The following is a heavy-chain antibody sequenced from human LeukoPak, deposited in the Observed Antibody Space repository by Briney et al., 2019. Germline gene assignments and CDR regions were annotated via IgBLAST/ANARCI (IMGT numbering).Heavy chain of an antibody. V-gene: IGHV3-7*01. CDR3: ARGGYTSSWYISRGY. Sequence: PGGSLRLSCAASACTFSRYWMTWVRQAPGKGLEWVANIKEDGSEKYYVDSVKGRFSISRDNTKNSLYLQMNSLRAEDTAVYYCARGGYTSSWYISRGYWGQGTLVTVSS. D-gene: IGHD6-13*01. CDR2: IKEDGSEK. J-gene: IGHJ4*02. CDR1: ACTFSRYW.